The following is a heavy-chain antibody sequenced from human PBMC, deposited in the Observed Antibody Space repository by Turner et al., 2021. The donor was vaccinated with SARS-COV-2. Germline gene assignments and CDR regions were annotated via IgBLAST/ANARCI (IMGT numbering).Heavy chain of an antibody. J-gene: IGHJ6*02. CDR3: ATIHCSSTSCYSTHYGMDV. D-gene: IGHD2-2*02. V-gene: IGHV1-18*01. Sequence: QVQLVQSGAEVKKPGASVTVSCKASGYTFTNYGTSWVRQAPGQGLEWMGWISPYNGNTNDAQKLQGRVTMTTDTSTRTAYMELRSLRSDDTAVYYCATIHCSSTSCYSTHYGMDVWGQGTTVTVSS. CDR2: ISPYNGNT. CDR1: GYTFTNYG.